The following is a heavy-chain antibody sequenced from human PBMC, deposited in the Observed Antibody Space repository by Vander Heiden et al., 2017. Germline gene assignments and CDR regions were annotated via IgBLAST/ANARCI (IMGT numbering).Heavy chain of an antibody. J-gene: IGHJ4*02. CDR1: GFTFDDYG. Sequence: EVQLVESGGGVVRPGGSLRLACTASGFTFDDYGMSWVRQAPGKGLEWVSGINWNGGSTGYADSVKGRFTTSRDKAKNSLYLQMNSLRVEDTAMFYCVRDLGIRGVPLDYWGQGTLVTVSS. CDR2: INWNGGST. CDR3: VRDLGIRGVPLDY. D-gene: IGHD3-10*01. V-gene: IGHV3-20*04.